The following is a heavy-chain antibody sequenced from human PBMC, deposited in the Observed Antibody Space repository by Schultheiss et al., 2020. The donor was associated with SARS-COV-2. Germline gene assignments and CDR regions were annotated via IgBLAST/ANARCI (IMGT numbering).Heavy chain of an antibody. CDR2: ISSSSSYI. CDR3: ARVEGAGTFDY. D-gene: IGHD1-26*01. CDR1: GFTFSSYG. J-gene: IGHJ4*02. Sequence: GESLKISCAASGFTFSSYGMHWVRQAPGKGLEWVSSISSSSSYIYYADSVKGRFTISRDNSKNTLYLQMGSLRAEDMAVYYCARVEGAGTFDYWGQGTLVTVSS. V-gene: IGHV3-21*01.